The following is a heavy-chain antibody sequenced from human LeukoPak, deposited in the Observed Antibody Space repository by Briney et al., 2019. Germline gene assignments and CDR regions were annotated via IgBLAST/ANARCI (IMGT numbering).Heavy chain of an antibody. CDR2: IRYDGSNK. J-gene: IGHJ4*02. D-gene: IGHD2-2*01. CDR1: GFTFSSYG. V-gene: IGHV3-30*02. Sequence: GGSLRLSCAASGFTFSSYGMHWVRQASGKGLEWVAFIRYDGSNKYYADSVKGRFTISRDNSKNTLYLQMNSLRAEDTAVYYCAKGEYQLLSYFDYWGQGTLVTVSS. CDR3: AKGEYQLLSYFDY.